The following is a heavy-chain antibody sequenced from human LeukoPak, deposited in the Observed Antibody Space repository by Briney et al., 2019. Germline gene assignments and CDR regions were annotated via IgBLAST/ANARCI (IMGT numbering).Heavy chain of an antibody. CDR2: ISYDGSNK. CDR1: GFTFSSYA. CDR3: ARDSSSSPRIVVVPAAKSVGGYFQH. D-gene: IGHD2-2*01. J-gene: IGHJ1*01. V-gene: IGHV3-30*04. Sequence: GRSLRLSCAASGFTFSSYAMHWVRQAPGKGLEWVAVISYDGSNKYYADSVKGRFTISRDNSKNTLYLQMNSLRAEDTAVYYCARDSSSSPRIVVVPAAKSVGGYFQHWGQGTLVTVSS.